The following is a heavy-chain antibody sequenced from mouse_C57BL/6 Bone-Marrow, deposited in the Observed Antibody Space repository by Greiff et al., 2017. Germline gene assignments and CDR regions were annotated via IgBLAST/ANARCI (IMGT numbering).Heavy chain of an antibody. D-gene: IGHD2-2*01. CDR3: ARKGSTMVRAWCAY. J-gene: IGHJ3*01. CDR2: IHPNSGST. Sequence: QVQLQQPGAELVKPGASVKLSCKASGYTFTSYWMHWVKQRPGQGLEWIGMIHPNSGSTNYNEKFKSKATLTVDKSSSTAYMQLSSLTSEDSAVYYCARKGSTMVRAWCAYWGQGTLVTVSA. V-gene: IGHV1-64*01. CDR1: GYTFTSYW.